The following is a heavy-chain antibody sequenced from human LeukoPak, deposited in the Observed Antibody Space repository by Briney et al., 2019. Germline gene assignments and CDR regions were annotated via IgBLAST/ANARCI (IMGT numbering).Heavy chain of an antibody. D-gene: IGHD4-23*01. J-gene: IGHJ4*02. CDR2: ISRSSSTI. V-gene: IGHV3-48*01. CDR3: ARRGWELDC. Sequence: PGGSLRLSCAASGFTFDTFGMNWVRQAPGKGLEWVSYISRSSSTIYYADSVKGRFTISRDNAKDSLYLQMNSLRAEDTAVYYCARRGWELDCWGQGTLVTVSS. CDR1: GFTFDTFG.